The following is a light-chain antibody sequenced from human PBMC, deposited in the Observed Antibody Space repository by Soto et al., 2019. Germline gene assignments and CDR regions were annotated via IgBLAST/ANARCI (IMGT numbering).Light chain of an antibody. Sequence: QSVLTQPASVSGSPGQSITISCTGTSSDVGGYNYVSWYQQHPGKAPKLMIYEVSNRPSRVCNLFSGSKSGNTASLTISGLQAEEEAAYYCSSYTSSGTLYVFGTGTKGTVL. J-gene: IGLJ1*01. CDR1: SSDVGGYNY. V-gene: IGLV2-14*01. CDR2: EVS. CDR3: SSYTSSGTLYV.